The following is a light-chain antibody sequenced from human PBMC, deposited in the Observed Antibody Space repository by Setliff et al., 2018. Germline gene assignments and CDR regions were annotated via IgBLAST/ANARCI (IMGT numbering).Light chain of an antibody. CDR3: SSYTSSSTFV. V-gene: IGLV2-14*02. CDR1: RRDVGSFNL. J-gene: IGLJ1*01. Sequence: QSALAQPASVSGSPGQSISISCTGTRRDVGSFNLVSWYQQHPGKAPKLMIYDVSKRPSGVSNRFSGSKSGNTASLTISGLQAEDEADYYCSSYTSSSTFVFGTGTKVTVL. CDR2: DVS.